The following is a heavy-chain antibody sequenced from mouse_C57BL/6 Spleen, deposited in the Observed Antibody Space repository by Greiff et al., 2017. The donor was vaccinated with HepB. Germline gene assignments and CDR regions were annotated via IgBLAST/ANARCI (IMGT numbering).Heavy chain of an antibody. CDR2: INPSNGGT. V-gene: IGHV1-53*01. J-gene: IGHJ1*03. D-gene: IGHD1-1*01. Sequence: QVQLQQPGTELVKPGASVKLSCKASGYTFTSYWMHWVKQRPGQGLEWIGNINPSNGGTNYNEKFKSKATLTVDKSSSTAYMQLSSLTSEDSAVYYCARSNYYGSYWDFDVWGTGTTVTVSS. CDR3: ARSNYYGSYWDFDV. CDR1: GYTFTSYW.